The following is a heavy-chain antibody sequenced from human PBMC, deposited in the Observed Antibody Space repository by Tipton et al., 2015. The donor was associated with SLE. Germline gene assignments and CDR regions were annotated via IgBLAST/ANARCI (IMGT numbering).Heavy chain of an antibody. D-gene: IGHD1-26*01. CDR1: GFTFDDYG. V-gene: IGHV3-30*02. Sequence: GSLRLSCAASGFTFDDYGMHWVRQAPGKGLEWVAFIRYDGSNKYYADSVKGRFTISRDNSKNTLYLQMNSLRAEDTAVYYCAKGQGYSGSSRDAFDIWGQGTMVTVSS. J-gene: IGHJ3*02. CDR3: AKGQGYSGSSRDAFDI. CDR2: IRYDGSNK.